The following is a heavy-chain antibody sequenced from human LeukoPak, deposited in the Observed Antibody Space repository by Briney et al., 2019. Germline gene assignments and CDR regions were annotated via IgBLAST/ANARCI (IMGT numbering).Heavy chain of an antibody. J-gene: IGHJ4*02. V-gene: IGHV3-30*01. CDR1: GFTFSSYA. D-gene: IGHD3-22*01. Sequence: PGGSLRLSCAASGFTFSSYAMHWVRQAPGKGLERVAVISYDGSNKHYADPVKGRFTISRDNSKNTLYLQMNSLRAEDTAVYYCARDLDDSSGSRFDYWGQGTLVTVSS. CDR3: ARDLDDSSGSRFDY. CDR2: ISYDGSNK.